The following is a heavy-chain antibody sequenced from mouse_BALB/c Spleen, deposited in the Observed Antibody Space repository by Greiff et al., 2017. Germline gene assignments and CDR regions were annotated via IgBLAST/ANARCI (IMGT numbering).Heavy chain of an antibody. CDR3: ARRGLLGDYAMDY. D-gene: IGHD2-10*01. CDR2: INPSTGYT. J-gene: IGHJ4*01. V-gene: IGHV1-7*01. Sequence: QVQLQQSGAELAKPGASVKMSCKASGYTFTSYWMHWVKQRPGQGLEWIGYINPSTGYTEYNQKFKDKATLTADKSSSTAYTQLSSLTSEDSAVYYCARRGLLGDYAMDYWGQGTSVTVSS. CDR1: GYTFTSYW.